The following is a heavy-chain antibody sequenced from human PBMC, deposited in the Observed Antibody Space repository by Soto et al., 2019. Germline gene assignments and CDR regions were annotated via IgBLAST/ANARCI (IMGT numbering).Heavy chain of an antibody. CDR3: ARHSTSAPKDY. Sequence: GECLTISCKDSGDSFTTYWIAWVLQMPGKGLEWVGIIYPGDSDTRYSPSFEGHVTISVDKSISTAFLQWNSLKASDNAIYYCARHSTSAPKDYWGQGTMVTVSS. CDR2: IYPGDSDT. D-gene: IGHD3-10*01. V-gene: IGHV5-51*01. J-gene: IGHJ4*01. CDR1: GDSFTTYW.